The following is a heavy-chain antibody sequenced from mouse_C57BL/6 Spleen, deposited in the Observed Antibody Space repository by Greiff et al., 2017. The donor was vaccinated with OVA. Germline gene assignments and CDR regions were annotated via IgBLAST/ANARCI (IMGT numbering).Heavy chain of an antibody. J-gene: IGHJ4*01. CDR2: INPNYGTT. V-gene: IGHV1-39*01. D-gene: IGHD4-1*01. CDR3: ARLANWGLAMDY. Sequence: EVQLQQSGPELVKPGASVKISCKASGYSFTDYNMNWVKQRIGKSLEWFGVINPNYGTTSYNQKFKGKATLTVDQSSSTAYMQLNSLTSEDSAVYYCARLANWGLAMDYWGQGTSVTVSS. CDR1: GYSFTDYN.